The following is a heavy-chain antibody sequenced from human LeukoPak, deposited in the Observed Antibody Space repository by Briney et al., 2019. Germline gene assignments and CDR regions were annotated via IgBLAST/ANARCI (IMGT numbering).Heavy chain of an antibody. Sequence: SETLSLACAVYGGSISGYYWSWIRQPPGKGLEWIGEINHSGSTNYNPSLKSRVTISVDTSKNQFSLKLSSVTAADTAVYYCASGRFGPRAFDIWGQGTMVTVSS. CDR2: INHSGST. V-gene: IGHV4-34*01. CDR1: GGSISGYY. D-gene: IGHD3-16*01. J-gene: IGHJ3*02. CDR3: ASGRFGPRAFDI.